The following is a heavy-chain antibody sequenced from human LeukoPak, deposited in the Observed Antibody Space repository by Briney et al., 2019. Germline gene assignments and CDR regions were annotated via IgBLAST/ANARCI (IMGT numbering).Heavy chain of an antibody. CDR1: GGSISSSSYY. CDR2: IYYSGST. J-gene: IGHJ2*01. Sequence: SETLSLTCTVSGGSISSSSYYWGWIRQPPGKGLEWIGSIYYSGSTYYNPSLKSRVTISVDTSKNQFSLKLSSVTAADTAVYYCARAPVYYYEGSGFVKTSNWYFDLWGRGTLVTVSS. D-gene: IGHD3-22*01. CDR3: ARAPVYYYEGSGFVKTSNWYFDL. V-gene: IGHV4-39*01.